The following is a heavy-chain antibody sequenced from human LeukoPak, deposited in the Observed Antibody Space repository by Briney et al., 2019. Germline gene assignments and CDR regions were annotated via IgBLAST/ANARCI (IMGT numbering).Heavy chain of an antibody. CDR1: GFTFSSYA. CDR3: ARDLGYCSGGSCLPAGGMDV. Sequence: PGGSLRLSCAASGFTFSSYAMHWVRQAPGKGLEWVAVISYDGSNKYYADSVKGRFTISRDNSKNTLYLQMNSLRAEDTAVYYCARDLGYCSGGSCLPAGGMDVWGQGTTVTVSS. D-gene: IGHD2-15*01. V-gene: IGHV3-30-3*01. CDR2: ISYDGSNK. J-gene: IGHJ6*02.